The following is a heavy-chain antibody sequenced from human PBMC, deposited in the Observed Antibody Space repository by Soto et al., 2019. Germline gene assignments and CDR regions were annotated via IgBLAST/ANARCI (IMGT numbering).Heavy chain of an antibody. CDR2: SSYTGNT. V-gene: IGHV4-39*01. J-gene: IGHJ4*02. CDR1: GASIPSGNSY. Sequence: SERRSRTGTVAGASIPSGNSYGGWFRQPPGKGLQWIGSSSYTGNTYFNPSLRSRVTISFDTSKNQFSLRLTSVTASDTAVYYCARPDSSSWAAPFGSWGQGTLVT. D-gene: IGHD6-13*01. CDR3: ARPDSSSWAAPFGS.